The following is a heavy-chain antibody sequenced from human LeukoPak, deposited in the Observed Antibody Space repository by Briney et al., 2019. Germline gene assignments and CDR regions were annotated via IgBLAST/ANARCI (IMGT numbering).Heavy chain of an antibody. V-gene: IGHV1-69*13. CDR3: ASPRTANYDILTGYYGATRPFDY. D-gene: IGHD3-9*01. CDR2: IIPIFGTA. J-gene: IGHJ4*02. CDR1: VGTFSSYA. Sequence: SVKVSCKASVGTFSSYAISLVRQAPGQGLEWMVGIIPIFGTANYAQTFQGRVTITADESTSTAYMELSSLRSEDTAVYYCASPRTANYDILTGYYGATRPFDYWGQGTLVTVSS.